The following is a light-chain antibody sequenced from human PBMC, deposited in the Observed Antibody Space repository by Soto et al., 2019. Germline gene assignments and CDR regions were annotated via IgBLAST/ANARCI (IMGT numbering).Light chain of an antibody. CDR3: CSYAGSPYAM. CDR2: AVT. Sequence: QSALTQPRSVSGSPGQSVTISCTGTSSDVGAYDFVSWYQQHPGKAPQLMIYAVTKRPSGVPDRFSGSKSGNTASLTISGLQAEDEADYYCCSYAGSPYAMFGGGTPLTVL. J-gene: IGLJ3*02. V-gene: IGLV2-11*01. CDR1: SSDVGAYDF.